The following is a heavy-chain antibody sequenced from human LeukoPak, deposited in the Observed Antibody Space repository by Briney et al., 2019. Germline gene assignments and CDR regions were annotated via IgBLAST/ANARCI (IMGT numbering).Heavy chain of an antibody. Sequence: SETLSLTCTVSGGSISSSSYYWGWIRQPPGKELEWIGSIYYSGSTQYNPSLKSRVTISVDTSKKQFSLKLSSVTAADTAVYYCATHSGYEYYYYYYYMDVWGKGTTVTVSS. V-gene: IGHV4-39*01. CDR2: IYYSGST. J-gene: IGHJ6*03. D-gene: IGHD5-12*01. CDR3: ATHSGYEYYYYYYYMDV. CDR1: GGSISSSSYY.